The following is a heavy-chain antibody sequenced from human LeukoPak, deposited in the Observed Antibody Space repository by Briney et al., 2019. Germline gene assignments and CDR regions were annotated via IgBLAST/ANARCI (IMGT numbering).Heavy chain of an antibody. CDR1: GYTFTGYY. V-gene: IGHV1-2*02. J-gene: IGHJ6*02. Sequence: GASVKVSCKASGYTFTGYYMHWVRQAPGQGLEWMGWINPNSGGTNYAQKFQGRVTMTRDTSISTAYMELRSLRSDDTAVYYCARAQPTMIVVVKYYYYYGMDVWGQGTTVTVSS. CDR3: ARAQPTMIVVVKYYYYYGMDV. D-gene: IGHD3-22*01. CDR2: INPNSGGT.